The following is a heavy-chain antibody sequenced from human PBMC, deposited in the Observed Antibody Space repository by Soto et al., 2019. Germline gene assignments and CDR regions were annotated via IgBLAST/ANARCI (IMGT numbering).Heavy chain of an antibody. CDR3: ARNRNTETCFDI. D-gene: IGHD3-16*02. CDR2: INAGNGNT. V-gene: IGHV1-3*01. Sequence: GASVKVSCKASGYTFTSYAMNWVRQAPGQRLEWMGWINAGNGNTKYSQKFQGRVTITRDTSASTAYMELSSLRSEDTAVYYCARNRNTETCFDIWGQGTMVTVSS. CDR1: GYTFTSYA. J-gene: IGHJ3*02.